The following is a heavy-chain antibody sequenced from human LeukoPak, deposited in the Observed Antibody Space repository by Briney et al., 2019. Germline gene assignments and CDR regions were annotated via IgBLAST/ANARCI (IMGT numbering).Heavy chain of an antibody. CDR1: AGSISPDY. Sequence: SETLSLTCTVSAGSISPDYWSWIRQPPGKGLQWIGYIHYSGRTDYNPSLQSRVTMSVDTSKNQFSLKLSSVTAADTAVYYCASFLTDSGAFDIWGQGTMVTVSS. CDR3: ASFLTDSGAFDI. V-gene: IGHV4-59*12. CDR2: IHYSGRT. D-gene: IGHD2/OR15-2a*01. J-gene: IGHJ3*02.